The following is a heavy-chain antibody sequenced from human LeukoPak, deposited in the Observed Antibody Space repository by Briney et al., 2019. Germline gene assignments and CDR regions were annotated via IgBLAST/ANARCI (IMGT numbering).Heavy chain of an antibody. CDR3: ARHEWGVTGTSFDP. D-gene: IGHD1-7*01. Sequence: PSETLSLTCTVSGGSISSSSYYWGWIRQPPGKGLERSGSIYYSGSTYYNPSLKSRVTISVDTSKNQFSLKLRSVTAADTAVYYCARHEWGVTGTSFDPWGQGTLVTVSS. CDR2: IYYSGST. J-gene: IGHJ5*02. V-gene: IGHV4-39*01. CDR1: GGSISSSSYY.